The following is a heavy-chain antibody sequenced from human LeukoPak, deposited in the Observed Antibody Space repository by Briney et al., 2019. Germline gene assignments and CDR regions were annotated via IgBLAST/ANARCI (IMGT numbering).Heavy chain of an antibody. CDR2: INPSGGST. CDR1: GGTFSSYA. CDR3: ARDNSVEDTAWWFDP. J-gene: IGHJ5*02. Sequence: ASVKVSCKASGGTFSSYAISWMRQAPGQGLEWMGIINPSGGSTSYAQKFQGRVTMTRDMSTSTDYMELSSLRSEDTAVYYCARDNSVEDTAWWFDPWGQGTLVTVSS. V-gene: IGHV1-46*01. D-gene: IGHD4-23*01.